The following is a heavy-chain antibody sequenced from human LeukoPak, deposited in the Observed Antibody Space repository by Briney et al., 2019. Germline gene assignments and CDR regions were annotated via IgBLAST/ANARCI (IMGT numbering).Heavy chain of an antibody. J-gene: IGHJ4*02. V-gene: IGHV3-11*01. CDR2: ISSGGSTI. Sequence: PGGSLRLSCGASGFTFGTYWMHWIRQAPGKGLEWVSYISSGGSTIYYTDSVKGRFTISRDNAKNSLYLQMNSLRAEDTAVYYCARYYSSSWYVTATELDYWGQGTLVTVSS. D-gene: IGHD6-13*01. CDR3: ARYYSSSWYVTATELDY. CDR1: GFTFGTYW.